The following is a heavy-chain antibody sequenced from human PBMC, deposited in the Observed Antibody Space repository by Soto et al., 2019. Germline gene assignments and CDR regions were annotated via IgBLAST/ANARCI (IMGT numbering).Heavy chain of an antibody. CDR1: GFTFSSYG. CDR3: VKDNLHSWSYENWYFDL. J-gene: IGHJ2*01. V-gene: IGHV3-30*18. D-gene: IGHD1-26*01. Sequence: QVQLVESGGGVVQPGRSLRLSCVGSGFTFSSYGMHWVRQAPGKGLEWLAVISFDGNYKYHADSVKGRFTISRDNFKNTLVLEMSSLGTEDTAVYYCVKDNLHSWSYENWYFDLWGPGTLVTVSS. CDR2: ISFDGNYK.